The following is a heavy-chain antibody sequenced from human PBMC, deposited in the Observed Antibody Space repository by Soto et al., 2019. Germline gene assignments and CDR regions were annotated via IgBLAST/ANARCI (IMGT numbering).Heavy chain of an antibody. J-gene: IGHJ6*02. CDR2: ISSNGVGT. CDR1: GFTLSGYA. D-gene: IGHD2-15*01. CDR3: AGRGRRDFYDMGV. V-gene: IGHV3-64*01. Sequence: EVQLAESGGGLAQPGGSLRLSCAASGFTLSGYAMDWVRQAPGKGLEYVSGISSNGVGTYYANSVQGRFTISRDNSKKTMYLQMGSLRPEDMAVCYCAGRGRRDFYDMGVWGQGTTVTVSS.